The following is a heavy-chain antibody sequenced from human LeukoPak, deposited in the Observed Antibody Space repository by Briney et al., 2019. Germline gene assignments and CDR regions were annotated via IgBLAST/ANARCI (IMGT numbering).Heavy chain of an antibody. D-gene: IGHD4-17*01. Sequence: SETLSLTCNVSGGSVSISSYFWGWIRQPPGKGLEWIGEINHSGSTNYNPSLKSRVTISVDTSKNQFSLKLSSVTAADTAVYYCARGTMTTVTYYFDYWGQGTLVTVSS. V-gene: IGHV4-39*07. CDR2: INHSGST. CDR3: ARGTMTTVTYYFDY. J-gene: IGHJ4*02. CDR1: GGSVSISSYF.